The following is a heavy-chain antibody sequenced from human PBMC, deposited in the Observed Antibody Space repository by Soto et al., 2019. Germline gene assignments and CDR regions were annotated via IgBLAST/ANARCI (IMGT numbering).Heavy chain of an antibody. V-gene: IGHV3-30*03. D-gene: IGHD2-2*01. CDR2: ISSDGRNK. Sequence: QVQLVESGGGGVQPGTSLRISCAASGFIFRSAGMHWVRQAPGKGLEWVAVISSDGRNKFYADSMEGRFTISRDNSKNTLYLQMDSLRVDDTAIYFCARYMGFVAVVPPVDAGYGLDVWGQGTTVTVS. CDR1: GFIFRSAG. CDR3: ARYMGFVAVVPPVDAGYGLDV. J-gene: IGHJ6*02.